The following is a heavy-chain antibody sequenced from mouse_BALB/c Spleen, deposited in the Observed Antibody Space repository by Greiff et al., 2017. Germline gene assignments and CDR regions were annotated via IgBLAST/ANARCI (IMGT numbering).Heavy chain of an antibody. CDR1: GYTFTDYA. CDR2: ISTYYGDA. Sequence: VKLQESGAELVRPGVSVKISCKGSGYTFTDYAMHWVKQSHAKSLEWIGVISTYYGDASYNQKFKGKATMTVDKSSSTAYMELARLTSEDSAIYYCARWLLRGNYAMDYWGQGTSVTVSS. J-gene: IGHJ4*01. V-gene: IGHV1S137*01. D-gene: IGHD2-3*01. CDR3: ARWLLRGNYAMDY.